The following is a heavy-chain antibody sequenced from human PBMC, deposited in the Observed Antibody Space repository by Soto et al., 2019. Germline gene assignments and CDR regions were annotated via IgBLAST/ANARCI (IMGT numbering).Heavy chain of an antibody. Sequence: PRLSCAASGFTFSSYWMSWVRQAPGKGLEWVANIKQDGSEKYYVDSVKGRFTISRDNAKNSLYLQMNSLRAEDTAVYYCARVSTSMYYGMDVWGQGTTVTVSS. V-gene: IGHV3-7*03. CDR1: GFTFSSYW. J-gene: IGHJ6*02. CDR3: ARVSTSMYYGMDV. CDR2: IKQDGSEK.